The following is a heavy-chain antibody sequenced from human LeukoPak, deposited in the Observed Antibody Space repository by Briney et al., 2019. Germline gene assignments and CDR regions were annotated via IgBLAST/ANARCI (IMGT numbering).Heavy chain of an antibody. CDR3: ARHVYGEYGPGDY. D-gene: IGHD4-17*01. J-gene: IGHJ4*02. V-gene: IGHV4-39*01. Sequence: PSETLSLTCTVSGDSFSSSSHYWGWLRQPPGRGLEWIGRIRNSGNTYYSPSLKSRVTISVDTSKNQFCLKLSSVTAADTAVYYCARHVYGEYGPGDYWGQGILVTVSS. CDR1: GDSFSSSSHY. CDR2: IRNSGNT.